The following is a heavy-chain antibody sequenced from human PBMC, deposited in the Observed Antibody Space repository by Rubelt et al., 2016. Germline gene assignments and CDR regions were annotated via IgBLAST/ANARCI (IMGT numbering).Heavy chain of an antibody. J-gene: IGHJ6*02. CDR3: ARVLVLGSHYYGMDV. D-gene: IGHD2-8*02. CDR1: GGSISSYY. V-gene: IGHV4-59*01. Sequence: QVQLQESGPGLVKPSETLSLTCTVSGGSISSYYWSWIRQPPGKGLEWIGFIYYSGSTNYNPSLKSRVTISVDTSKNQFSLKLSSVTAADTAVYYCARVLVLGSHYYGMDVWGQGTTVTVSS. CDR2: IYYSGST.